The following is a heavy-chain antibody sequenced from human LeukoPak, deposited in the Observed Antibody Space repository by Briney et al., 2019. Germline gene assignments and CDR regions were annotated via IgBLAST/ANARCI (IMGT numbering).Heavy chain of an antibody. V-gene: IGHV4-59*01. CDR2: IYYSGGT. CDR3: ARERFPGAVAGTNY. Sequence: SETLSLTCTVSGGSISSYYWSWIRQPPGKGLEWIGYIYYSGGTNYNPSLKSRVTISVDTSKNQFSLKLSSVTGADTAVYYCARERFPGAVAGTNYWGQGTLVTVSS. D-gene: IGHD6-19*01. CDR1: GGSISSYY. J-gene: IGHJ4*02.